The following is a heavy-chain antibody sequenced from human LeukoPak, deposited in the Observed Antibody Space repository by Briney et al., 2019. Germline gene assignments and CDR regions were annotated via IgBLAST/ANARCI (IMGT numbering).Heavy chain of an antibody. D-gene: IGHD6-19*01. Sequence: GGSLRLSCAASGXTFSSYAMSWVRQAPGKGLEWVSAISGSGGSTYYADSVKGRFTISRDNSKNTLYLQMNSLRAEDTAVYYCAKLGYSSGWYFDYWGQGTLVIVSS. CDR3: AKLGYSSGWYFDY. V-gene: IGHV3-23*01. CDR1: GXTFSSYA. J-gene: IGHJ4*02. CDR2: ISGSGGST.